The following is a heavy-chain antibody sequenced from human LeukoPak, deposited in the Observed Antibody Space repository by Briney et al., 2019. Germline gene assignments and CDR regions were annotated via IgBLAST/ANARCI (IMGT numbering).Heavy chain of an antibody. Sequence: GGSLRLSCAASGFTFSNYAMSWARQAPGKGLEWVSSISANGGGTYYADSVKGRFTVSRDNSQNTLYLQMNSLRAEDTAVYYCAKATKSIVVDNYFDYWGQGALVTVSS. V-gene: IGHV3-23*01. CDR1: GFTFSNYA. CDR3: AKATKSIVVDNYFDY. D-gene: IGHD3-22*01. J-gene: IGHJ4*02. CDR2: ISANGGGT.